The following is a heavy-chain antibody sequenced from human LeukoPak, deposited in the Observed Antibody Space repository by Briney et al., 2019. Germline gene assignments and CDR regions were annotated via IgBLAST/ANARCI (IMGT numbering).Heavy chain of an antibody. CDR1: GFTFSSYA. V-gene: IGHV3-23*01. D-gene: IGHD6-13*01. CDR3: AKSRGSSRYSSSFSLSSSGIHQET. CDR2: ISGSGGST. Sequence: PGGSLRLPCAASGFTFSSYAMSWVRQAPGKGLEWVSAISGSGGSTYYADSVKGRFTISRDNSKNTLYLQMNSLRAEDTAVYYCAKSRGSSRYSSSFSLSSSGIHQETWGQGTLVTVSS. J-gene: IGHJ5*02.